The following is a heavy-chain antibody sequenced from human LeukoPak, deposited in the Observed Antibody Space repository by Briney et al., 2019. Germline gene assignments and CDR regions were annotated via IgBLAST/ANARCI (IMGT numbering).Heavy chain of an antibody. V-gene: IGHV1-24*01. CDR1: GYTLNQLS. CDR2: FDPEDGET. D-gene: IGHD3-9*01. J-gene: IGHJ4*02. CDR3: VTESPRFLNWLDQNA. Sequence: ASVKVSCKVSGYTLNQLSMHWVRQAPRKGLEWMGGFDPEDGETIYAQKFLGRVTMTEDTSTDTAYMELNSLRAEDTAVYYCVTESPRFLNWLDQNAWGQGTLVTVSS.